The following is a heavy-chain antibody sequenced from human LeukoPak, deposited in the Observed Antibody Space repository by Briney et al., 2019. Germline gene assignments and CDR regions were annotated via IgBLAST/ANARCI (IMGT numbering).Heavy chain of an antibody. J-gene: IGHJ4*02. CDR3: AKANSGIAAAGGY. CDR2: IKQDGSEK. CDR1: GFTFSSYW. D-gene: IGHD6-13*01. V-gene: IGHV3-7*01. Sequence: GGSLRLFCAASGFTFSSYWMSWVRQAPGKGLEWVANIKQDGSEKYYADSVKGRFTISRDNSKNTLYLQMNSLRAEDTAVYYCAKANSGIAAAGGYWGQGTLVTVSS.